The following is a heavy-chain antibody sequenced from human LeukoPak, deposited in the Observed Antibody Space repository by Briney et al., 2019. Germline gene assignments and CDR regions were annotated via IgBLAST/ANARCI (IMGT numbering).Heavy chain of an antibody. V-gene: IGHV3-30*03. CDR3: AREGMGTTFSAWFDP. CDR1: GFTFSNYG. J-gene: IGHJ5*02. Sequence: GGSLRLSCAASGFTFSNYGMHWVRQAPGQGLGWVAVLSSDGSVDYYADSVRGRFTVSRDNSKNTMFLQFNTLRPEDTAVYYCAREGMGTTFSAWFDPWGQGTLVTVSS. D-gene: IGHD1-7*01. CDR2: LSSDGSVD.